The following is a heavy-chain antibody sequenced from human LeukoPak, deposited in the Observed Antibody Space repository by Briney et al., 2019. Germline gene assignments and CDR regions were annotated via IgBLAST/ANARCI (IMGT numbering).Heavy chain of an antibody. D-gene: IGHD6-13*01. CDR2: ISAYNGNT. V-gene: IGHV1-18*01. Sequence: GASVKVSCKASGYTFTSYGISWVRQAPGQGLEWMGWISAYNGNTNYAQKLQGRVTMTTDTSTSTAYMELSSLRSEDTAVYFCSSSSYYYYYMDVWGKGTTVTVSS. CDR3: SSSSYYYYYMDV. J-gene: IGHJ6*03. CDR1: GYTFTSYG.